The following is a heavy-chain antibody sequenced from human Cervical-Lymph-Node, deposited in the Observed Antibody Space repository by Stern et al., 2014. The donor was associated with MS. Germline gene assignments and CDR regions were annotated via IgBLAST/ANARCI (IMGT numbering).Heavy chain of an antibody. CDR1: GGTFSSYA. Sequence: MQLVESGAEVKKPGSSVKVSCKASGGTFSSYAISWVRQAPGQGLEWMGGVIPIFGIANYAQKLQGKGTITADESTSTAYMELSSLRSEDTAVYYCARGELKEGFVRGMDVWGQGTTVTVSS. CDR3: ARGELKEGFVRGMDV. V-gene: IGHV1-69*01. J-gene: IGHJ6*02. D-gene: IGHD1-26*01. CDR2: VIPIFGIA.